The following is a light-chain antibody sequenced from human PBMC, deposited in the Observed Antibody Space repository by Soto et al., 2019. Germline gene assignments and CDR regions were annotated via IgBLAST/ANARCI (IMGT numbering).Light chain of an antibody. CDR1: QSISNF. J-gene: IGKJ1*01. CDR2: GAS. Sequence: DIQMTQSPSSLSASVGYRVTITCRASQSISNFLAWYQQKPGKVPKLLMYGASTLPSGVPSRFSGSGSGTDFTLTISSLQAEDVATYYCQNYHSAPWTFGQGTKVEIK. V-gene: IGKV1-27*01. CDR3: QNYHSAPWT.